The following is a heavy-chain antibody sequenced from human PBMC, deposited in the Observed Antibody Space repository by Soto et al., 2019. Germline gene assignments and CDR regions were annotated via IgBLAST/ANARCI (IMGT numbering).Heavy chain of an antibody. Sequence: SETLSLTCTVSGGSISSYYWGWIRQPPGKGLEWIGSIYYSGSTYYNPSLKSRVTISVDTSKNQFSLKLSSVTAADTAVYYCARRLYYDSSGFEGGGMDVWGQGTTLTVSS. D-gene: IGHD3-22*01. J-gene: IGHJ6*02. CDR2: IYYSGST. CDR1: GGSISSYY. CDR3: ARRLYYDSSGFEGGGMDV. V-gene: IGHV4-39*01.